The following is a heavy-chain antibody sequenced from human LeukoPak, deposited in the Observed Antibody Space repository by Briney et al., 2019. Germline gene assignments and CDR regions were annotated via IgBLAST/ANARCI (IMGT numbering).Heavy chain of an antibody. J-gene: IGHJ6*03. V-gene: IGHV3-74*01. CDR3: ARDLASIVGSNMDV. Sequence: GGSLRLSCAASGFTFSRFWMHWVRQPPGKGLVWVSRIDTDGSTTTYADSVKGRFTISRDNAKNSLYLQMNSLRAEDTAVYYCARDLASIVGSNMDVWGKGTTVTVSS. CDR2: IDTDGSTT. CDR1: GFTFSRFW. D-gene: IGHD1-26*01.